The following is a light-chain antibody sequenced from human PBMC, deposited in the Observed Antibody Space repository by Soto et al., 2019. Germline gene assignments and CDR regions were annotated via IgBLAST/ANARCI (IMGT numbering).Light chain of an antibody. V-gene: IGKV2-30*01. CDR3: IQGTPRPRT. Sequence: DVVMTQSPLSLPVTLGQPASISCRSSQSLVYSDGNTHLSWFHQRPGQSPRRLIYRVSNRDSGGPDRFSGSGSGTDFTLEIRRVEAEDVGCYYCIQGTPRPRTCGRETNLEIK. CDR1: QSLVYSDGNTH. CDR2: RVS. J-gene: IGKJ1*01.